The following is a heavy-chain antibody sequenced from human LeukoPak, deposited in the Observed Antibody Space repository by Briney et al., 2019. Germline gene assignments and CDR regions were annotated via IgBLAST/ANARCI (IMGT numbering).Heavy chain of an antibody. Sequence: ASVKVSCKVSGYTLTESSMHRVRQAPGKGFEWMGGLDPEDGATVYTQKFHGRVTMTEDTSTDTAYMELSSLRSDDTAIYYCTTASREWDLPERAAFDFWGQGTMVTVSS. D-gene: IGHD1-26*01. J-gene: IGHJ3*01. CDR2: LDPEDGAT. CDR3: TTASREWDLPERAAFDF. V-gene: IGHV1-24*01. CDR1: GYTLTESS.